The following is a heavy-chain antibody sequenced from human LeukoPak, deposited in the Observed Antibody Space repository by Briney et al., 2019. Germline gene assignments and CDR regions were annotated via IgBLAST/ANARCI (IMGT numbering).Heavy chain of an antibody. V-gene: IGHV3-74*01. CDR3: ATGSGLWSPDY. Sequence: GGPLRLSCAASGFTFSSYWMHWVRQAPGKGLVWVSRINNDGSGTSYADSVKGRFTISRDNAKNRLYVQMNSLRAEDTAVYYCATGSGLWSPDYWGQGTLVTVSS. CDR1: GFTFSSYW. J-gene: IGHJ4*02. CDR2: INNDGSGT. D-gene: IGHD5-18*01.